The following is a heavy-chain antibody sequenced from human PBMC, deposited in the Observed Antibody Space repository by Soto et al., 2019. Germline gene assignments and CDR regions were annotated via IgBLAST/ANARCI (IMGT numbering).Heavy chain of an antibody. CDR3: ARLGGYFQALDS. CDR1: GDSISSNY. Sequence: SETLSLTCTVSGDSISSNYWNWLRQPPGKGLEWIGYIYYSGSTNYNPSLKSRVTISVDTSKNQFSLKLSSVTAADTAVYYCARLGGYFQALDSWGQGTLVTVSS. V-gene: IGHV4-59*01. CDR2: IYYSGST. D-gene: IGHD3-22*01. J-gene: IGHJ4*02.